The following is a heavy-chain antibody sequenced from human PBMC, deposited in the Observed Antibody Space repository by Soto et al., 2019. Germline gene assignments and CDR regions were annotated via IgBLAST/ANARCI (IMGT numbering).Heavy chain of an antibody. CDR2: IYYSGST. V-gene: IGHV4-39*01. J-gene: IGHJ3*02. D-gene: IGHD4-17*01. Sequence: SETLSLTCTVSGGSISSSSYYWGWIRQPPGKGLEWIGSIYYSGSTYYNPSLKSRVTISVDTSKNQFSLKLSSVTAADTAAYYCARADYGDYGAFDIWGQGTMVPVSS. CDR1: GGSISSSSYY. CDR3: ARADYGDYGAFDI.